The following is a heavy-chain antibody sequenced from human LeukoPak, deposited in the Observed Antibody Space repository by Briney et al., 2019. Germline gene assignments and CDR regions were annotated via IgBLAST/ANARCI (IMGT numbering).Heavy chain of an antibody. V-gene: IGHV4-39*01. Sequence: TSETLSLTCTVSGGSISSSSYYWGWIRQPPGKGLEWIGDIYYSGSTYYNPSLRSRVTISVDTSKNQFSLKLNSVTAADTAVYYCARQGGSYYTPFDSWGQGTLVTVSS. CDR1: GGSISSSSYY. J-gene: IGHJ4*02. D-gene: IGHD1-26*01. CDR3: ARQGGSYYTPFDS. CDR2: IYYSGST.